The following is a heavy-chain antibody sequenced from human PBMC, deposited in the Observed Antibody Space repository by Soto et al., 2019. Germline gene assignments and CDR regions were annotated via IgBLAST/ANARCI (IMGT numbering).Heavy chain of an antibody. V-gene: IGHV3-48*01. Sequence: EVQLVESGGGLVQPGGSLRLSCEASGFIFSAYTMNWVRQAPGKGLQWLSSITTSSNTVYYGGSVEGRFTISRDNAKNXXXXXXXXXXXXXXXXXXXXXSATYYGLADWGQGTLVTVSS. CDR3: XXSATYYGLAD. D-gene: IGHD1-26*01. CDR1: GFIFSAYT. CDR2: ITTSSNTV. J-gene: IGHJ4*02.